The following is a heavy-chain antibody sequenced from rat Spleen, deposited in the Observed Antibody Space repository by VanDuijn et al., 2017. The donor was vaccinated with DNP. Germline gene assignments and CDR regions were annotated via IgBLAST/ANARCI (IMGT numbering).Heavy chain of an antibody. V-gene: IGHV5S10*01. D-gene: IGHD1-6*01. J-gene: IGHJ1*01. Sequence: EVQLVESGGGLVQPGNSLKLSCAASGFTFSDYAMAWVRQSPKKGLEWVATIIYDGSRTYYRDSVKGRFTISRDNAKSTLYLQMDSLRSEDTATYFCARGIITALPYWSFDFWGPGTMVTVSS. CDR1: GFTFSDYA. CDR3: ARGIITALPYWSFDF. CDR2: IIYDGSRT.